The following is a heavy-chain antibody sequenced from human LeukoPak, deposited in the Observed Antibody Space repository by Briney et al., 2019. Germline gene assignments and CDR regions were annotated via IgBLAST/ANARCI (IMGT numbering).Heavy chain of an antibody. CDR3: ARDGEVAGWSTVFDY. CDR1: GYTFTGYY. D-gene: IGHD6-19*01. V-gene: IGHV1-2*02. CDR2: INPNSSGT. Sequence: ASVKVSCKASGYTFTGYYMHWVRQAPGQGLEWMGWINPNSSGTNYAQKFQGRVTMTRDTSISTAYMELSRLRSDDTAVYYCARDGEVAGWSTVFDYWGQGTLVTVSS. J-gene: IGHJ4*02.